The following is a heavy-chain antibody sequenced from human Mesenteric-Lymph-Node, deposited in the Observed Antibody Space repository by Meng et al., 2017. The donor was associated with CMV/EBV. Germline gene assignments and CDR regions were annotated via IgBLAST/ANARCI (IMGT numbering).Heavy chain of an antibody. CDR3: AKEDCSSTSCHTDNYYYGMDV. CDR1: VFTFSSYG. J-gene: IGHJ6*02. CDR2: IRYDGSNK. Sequence: GESLKISCAASVFTFSSYGMHWVRQAPGKGLEWVAFIRYDGSNKYYADPVKGRFTISRDNSKNTLYLQMNSLRAEDTAVYYCAKEDCSSTSCHTDNYYYGMDVWGQGTTVTVSS. V-gene: IGHV3-30*02. D-gene: IGHD2-2*02.